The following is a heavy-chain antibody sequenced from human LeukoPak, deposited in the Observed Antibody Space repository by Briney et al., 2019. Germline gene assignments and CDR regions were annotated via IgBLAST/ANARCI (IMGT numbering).Heavy chain of an antibody. CDR1: GFTFGDYA. CDR3: TRGNWNYRYYFDY. J-gene: IGHJ4*02. D-gene: IGHD1-7*01. V-gene: IGHV3-49*04. Sequence: GGSLRLSCTASGFTFGDYAMSWVRQAPGKGLEWVGFIRSKAYGGTTEYAASVEGRFTISRDDSKSIAYLQMNSLKTEDTAVYYCTRGNWNYRYYFDYWGQGTLVTVSS. CDR2: IRSKAYGGTT.